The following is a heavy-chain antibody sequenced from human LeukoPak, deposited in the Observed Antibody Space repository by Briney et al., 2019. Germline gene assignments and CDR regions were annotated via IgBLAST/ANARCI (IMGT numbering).Heavy chain of an antibody. J-gene: IGHJ4*02. Sequence: GGSLRLSCAASGFTFSSYWMNRVRQAPGKGLEWVANIKQDGSEKYYVDSVKGRFTISRDNAKNSLYLQMNSLRAEDTAVYYCARDSYYDFWGGSQGPYYFDYWGQGTLVTVSS. D-gene: IGHD3-3*01. CDR3: ARDSYYDFWGGSQGPYYFDY. CDR1: GFTFSSYW. CDR2: IKQDGSEK. V-gene: IGHV3-7*01.